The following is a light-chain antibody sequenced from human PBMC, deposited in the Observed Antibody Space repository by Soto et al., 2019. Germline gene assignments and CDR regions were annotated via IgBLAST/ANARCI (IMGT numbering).Light chain of an antibody. V-gene: IGKV3-20*01. J-gene: IGKJ1*01. CDR1: QSVSGSY. Sequence: EIVLTQSPGTLSLSPGERATLSCRASQSVSGSYLAWYQQKLGQAPRLLIYGASNRATDIPDRFSGRGSGTDFTLTISRLEPEDFAVYYCQQYNNWPQTFGQGTKVDIK. CDR3: QQYNNWPQT. CDR2: GAS.